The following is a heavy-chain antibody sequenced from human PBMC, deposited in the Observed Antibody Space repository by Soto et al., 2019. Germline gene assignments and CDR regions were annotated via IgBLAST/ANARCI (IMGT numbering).Heavy chain of an antibody. V-gene: IGHV5-51*01. Sequence: EVQLVQSGAEVKKPGESLQISCKGSGYSFTTYWIGWVRQMPGKGLEWMGIIYPDDSDTRYSPSFQGQVTISADKSISTAYLQWSSLKASDTAMYYCARPRRWQQTEAFDIWGQGTMLTVSS. CDR2: IYPDDSDT. CDR3: ARPRRWQQTEAFDI. CDR1: GYSFTTYW. J-gene: IGHJ3*02.